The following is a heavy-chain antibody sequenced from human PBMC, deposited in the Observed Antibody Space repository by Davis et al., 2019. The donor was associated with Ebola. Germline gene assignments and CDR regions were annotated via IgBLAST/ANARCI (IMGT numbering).Heavy chain of an antibody. CDR2: RNPHSGNI. Sequence: GGSLRLSCAASGFTFSNYGMNWVRQAPGQGLEWLGGRNPHSGNIVFAPKFQGRATLTRDTATNTAYMELSNLRSEDTAVYYCARYSYGSLFDYWGQGTQVTVSS. J-gene: IGHJ4*02. CDR1: GFTFSNYG. V-gene: IGHV1-8*02. CDR3: ARYSYGSLFDY. D-gene: IGHD5-18*01.